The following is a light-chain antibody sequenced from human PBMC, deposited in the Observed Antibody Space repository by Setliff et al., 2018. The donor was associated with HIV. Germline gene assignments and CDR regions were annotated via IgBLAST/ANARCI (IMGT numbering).Light chain of an antibody. CDR3: CSYAGTYTYI. CDR2: DVS. Sequence: QSVLTQPRSVSGSPGQSVTFSCTGSSSDIGGYNYVSWYQQHPGKAPKLIIYDVSKRPSGVPDRFSGSKSGDTASLTISGLQSEDEADYYCCSYAGTYTYIFGTGTKVTVL. CDR1: SSDIGGYNY. J-gene: IGLJ1*01. V-gene: IGLV2-11*01.